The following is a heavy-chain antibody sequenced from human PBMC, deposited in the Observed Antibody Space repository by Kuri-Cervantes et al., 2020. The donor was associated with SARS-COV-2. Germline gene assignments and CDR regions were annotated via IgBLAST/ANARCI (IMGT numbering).Heavy chain of an antibody. CDR3: ARSRHCSSTSCYGWFDP. J-gene: IGHJ5*02. CDR1: GYTFTGYY. V-gene: IGHV1-2*04. D-gene: IGHD2-2*01. CDR2: INPNSGGT. Sequence: ASVKVSCKASGYTFTGYYMHWVRQAPGQGLEWMGWINPNSGGTNYAQKFQGWVTMTRDTSISTAYMELSRLRSDDTAVYYCARSRHCSSTSCYGWFDPWGQGTLVTVFS.